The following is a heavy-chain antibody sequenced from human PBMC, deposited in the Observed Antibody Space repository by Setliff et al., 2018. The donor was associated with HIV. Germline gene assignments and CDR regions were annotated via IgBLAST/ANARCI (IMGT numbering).Heavy chain of an antibody. CDR3: ARGVVVAATRWFDP. CDR2: IYYSGST. CDR1: GGSISSYY. J-gene: IGHJ5*02. D-gene: IGHD2-15*01. V-gene: IGHV4-59*01. Sequence: PSETLSLTCTVSGGSISSYYWSWIRQPLGKGLEWIGYIYYSGSTNYNPSLKSRVTISVDTSKNQFSLKLSSVTAADTAVYYCARGVVVAATRWFDPWGQGTLVTVSS.